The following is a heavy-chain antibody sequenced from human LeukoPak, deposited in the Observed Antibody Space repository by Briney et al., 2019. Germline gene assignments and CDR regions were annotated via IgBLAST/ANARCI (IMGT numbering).Heavy chain of an antibody. J-gene: IGHJ4*02. CDR1: GFTFSTYG. Sequence: PGGSLTLSCAASGFTFSTYGMQWVRQAPGKGLEWVAFIRYDESNQYYADSVKGRFTISKDNSKNMLYLQMNSLRAEDTAVYYCARNTGYCASGTCYYDYWGQGTPVTVSS. V-gene: IGHV3-30*02. CDR3: ARNTGYCASGTCYYDY. D-gene: IGHD2-8*01. CDR2: IRYDESNQ.